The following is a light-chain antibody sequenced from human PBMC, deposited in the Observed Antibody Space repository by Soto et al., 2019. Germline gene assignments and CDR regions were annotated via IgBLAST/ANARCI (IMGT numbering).Light chain of an antibody. Sequence: EIVMTQSPATLSVSPGERATLSCRASQSVSSNLAWYQQKPGQAPRLLIYGASTRATGIPARVSGSGSGTEVTLTISSLQSEDFAVYYCQQYNNWPRTFGQGTKVEIK. CDR3: QQYNNWPRT. V-gene: IGKV3-15*01. J-gene: IGKJ1*01. CDR1: QSVSSN. CDR2: GAS.